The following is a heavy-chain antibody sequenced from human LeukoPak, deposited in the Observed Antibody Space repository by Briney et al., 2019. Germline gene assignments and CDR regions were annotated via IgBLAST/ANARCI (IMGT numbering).Heavy chain of an antibody. CDR1: GFTFSSYG. Sequence: GGSLRLSCAASGFTFSSYGMHWVRQAPGKGLEWVAVISYDGSNKYYADSVKGRFTISRDNSKNTLYLQMNSLRAEDTAVYYCAEWGPWSGYQTPIDYWGQGTLVTVSS. CDR2: ISYDGSNK. V-gene: IGHV3-30*18. J-gene: IGHJ4*02. CDR3: AEWGPWSGYQTPIDY. D-gene: IGHD3-3*01.